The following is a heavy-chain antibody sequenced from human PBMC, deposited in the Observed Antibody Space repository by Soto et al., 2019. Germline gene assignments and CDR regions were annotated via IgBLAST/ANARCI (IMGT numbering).Heavy chain of an antibody. J-gene: IGHJ4*02. V-gene: IGHV4-4*02. CDR2: IYHSGST. CDR3: ARDMSIVGATDY. Sequence: SETLSLTCAVSGGPISSSNWWSWVRRPPGKGLEWIGEIYHSGSTNYNPSLKSRVTISVDKSKNQFSLKLSSVTAADTAVYYCARDMSIVGATDYWGQGTLVTVSS. CDR1: GGPISSSNW. D-gene: IGHD1-26*01.